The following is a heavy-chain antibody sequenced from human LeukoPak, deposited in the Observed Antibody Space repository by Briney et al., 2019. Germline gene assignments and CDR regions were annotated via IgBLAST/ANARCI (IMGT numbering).Heavy chain of an antibody. J-gene: IGHJ4*02. Sequence: SETLSLTCTVSGGSISSGGYYWSWIRQHPGKGLEWIGYIYYSGSTYYNPSLKSRVTISVDTSKNQFSLKLSSVTAADTAAYYCARDGRQFEGWLDYWGQGTLVTVSS. D-gene: IGHD1-26*01. CDR3: ARDGRQFEGWLDY. V-gene: IGHV4-31*03. CDR1: GGSISSGGYY. CDR2: IYYSGST.